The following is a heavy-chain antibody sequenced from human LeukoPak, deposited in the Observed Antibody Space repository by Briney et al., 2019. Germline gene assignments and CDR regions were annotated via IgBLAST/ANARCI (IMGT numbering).Heavy chain of an antibody. D-gene: IGHD3-22*01. J-gene: IGHJ3*02. Sequence: ASVKVSCKASGYTFTSYGISWVRQAPGQGLEWMGWISAYNGNTNYAQKLQGRVTMTRDTSISTAYMELSRLRSDDTAVYYCARAGIWDYSDSSGYHNGAFDIWGQGTMVTVSS. CDR3: ARAGIWDYSDSSGYHNGAFDI. V-gene: IGHV1-18*01. CDR1: GYTFTSYG. CDR2: ISAYNGNT.